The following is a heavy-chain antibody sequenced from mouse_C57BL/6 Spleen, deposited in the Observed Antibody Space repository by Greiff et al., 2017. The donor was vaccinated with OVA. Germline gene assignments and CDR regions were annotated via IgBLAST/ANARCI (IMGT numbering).Heavy chain of an antibody. Sequence: QVQLQQPGAELVKPGASVKLSCKASGYTFTSYWMHWVKQRPGQGLEWIGMIHPNSGSTNYNEKFKSKATLTVDKSSSTAYMQLSSLTSEDSAVYYCAGYSKNYAMDYWGQGTSVTVSS. CDR3: AGYSKNYAMDY. V-gene: IGHV1-64*01. CDR1: GYTFTSYW. D-gene: IGHD2-5*01. CDR2: IHPNSGST. J-gene: IGHJ4*01.